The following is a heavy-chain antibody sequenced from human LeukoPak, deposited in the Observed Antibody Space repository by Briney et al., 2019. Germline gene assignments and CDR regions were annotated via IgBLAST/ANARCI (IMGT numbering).Heavy chain of an antibody. Sequence: GASVKVSCKASGYTFSGYYIHWVRQAPGQGLEWMGWINSKTGGTKYAQKFQGRVTMTRDTSISTAYMELSRLRFDDTAVYYCARDPGYSSGWPDKFFDSWGQGTLVTVSS. CDR2: INSKTGGT. D-gene: IGHD6-19*01. J-gene: IGHJ4*02. CDR1: GYTFSGYY. V-gene: IGHV1-2*02. CDR3: ARDPGYSSGWPDKFFDS.